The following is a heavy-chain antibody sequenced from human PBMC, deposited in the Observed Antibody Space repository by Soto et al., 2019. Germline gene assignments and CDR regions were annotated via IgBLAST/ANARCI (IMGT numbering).Heavy chain of an antibody. J-gene: IGHJ4*02. CDR1: GFTFSSYS. CDR3: ARDQSTWNHRGYFDY. CDR2: ISSSSSTI. Sequence: EVQLVESGGGLVQPGGSLRLSCAASGFTFSSYSMNWVRQAPGKGLEWVSYISSSSSTIYYADSVKGRFTISRDNAKNSLYLQMHSLRDEDTAVYYCARDQSTWNHRGYFDYWGQGTLVTVSS. D-gene: IGHD1-1*01. V-gene: IGHV3-48*02.